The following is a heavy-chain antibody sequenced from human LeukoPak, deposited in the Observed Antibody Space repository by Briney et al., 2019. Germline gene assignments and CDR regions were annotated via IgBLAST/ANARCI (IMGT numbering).Heavy chain of an antibody. CDR2: ISSSSSYI. CDR3: ARDVVTMVRGGPAY. Sequence: PGGSLRLSCAASGFTFSSYSMNWVRQAPGKGLEWVSSISSSSSYIYYADSVKGRFTISRDNAKNSLYLQMNSLRAEDTAVYYCARDVVTMVRGGPAYWGQGTLVTVSS. D-gene: IGHD3-10*01. J-gene: IGHJ4*02. CDR1: GFTFSSYS. V-gene: IGHV3-21*01.